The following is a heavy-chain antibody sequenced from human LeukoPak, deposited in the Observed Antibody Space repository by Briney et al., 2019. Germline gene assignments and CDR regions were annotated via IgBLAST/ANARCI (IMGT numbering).Heavy chain of an antibody. Sequence: ASVKVSCKSSGYTFPSYGISWVRQAPGQGLEWMGWISAYNGNTNYAQKLQGRVTMTTDTSTSTAYMELRSLRSDDTAVYYCARVLYSSSWYAFDYWGQGTLVTVSS. CDR2: ISAYNGNT. CDR1: GYTFPSYG. J-gene: IGHJ4*02. CDR3: ARVLYSSSWYAFDY. D-gene: IGHD6-13*01. V-gene: IGHV1-18*01.